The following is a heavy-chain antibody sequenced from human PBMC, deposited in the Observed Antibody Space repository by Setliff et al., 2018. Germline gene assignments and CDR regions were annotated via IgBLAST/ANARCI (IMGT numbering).Heavy chain of an antibody. Sequence: PSETLSLTCTAYGGTFSDYYWTWIRQPPGKGLEWIGEINHSGTTNYNPSLKSRVTISVDTSKNQFSLTTSSVTAADAAVYYCARGRNVAARLLDTWGQGSRVTVSS. V-gene: IGHV4-34*01. CDR3: ARGRNVAARLLDT. CDR1: GGTFSDYY. CDR2: INHSGTT. J-gene: IGHJ5*02. D-gene: IGHD6-6*01.